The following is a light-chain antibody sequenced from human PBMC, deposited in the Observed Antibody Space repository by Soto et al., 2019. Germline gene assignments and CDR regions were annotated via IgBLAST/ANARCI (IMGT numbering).Light chain of an antibody. CDR2: DVS. J-gene: IGLJ1*01. Sequence: SVLTQPASVSGSPGQSITISCTGTNSDVGSYNYVSWYQHLPGKAPKLIIYDVSNRPSGVSNRFSGSKSGNTASLTISGLQAEDEADYHCCSWTSSATYVFGTGTKVTVL. V-gene: IGLV2-14*03. CDR3: CSWTSSATYV. CDR1: NSDVGSYNY.